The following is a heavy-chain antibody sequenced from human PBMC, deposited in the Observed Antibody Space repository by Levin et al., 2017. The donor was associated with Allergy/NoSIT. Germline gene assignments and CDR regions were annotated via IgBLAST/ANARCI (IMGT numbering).Heavy chain of an antibody. CDR2: LNQDGTKE. V-gene: IGHV3-7*04. D-gene: IGHD6-19*01. J-gene: IGHJ3*02. CDR3: ARGTYSSGWYPDTFDI. Sequence: GESLKISCVASGFTFGTYWMSWVRQDPGKGLEWVANLNQDGTKEYYVSSMKGRFTVSRDNAKNSLYLQMNSLRVEDTAEYYCARGTYSSGWYPDTFDIWGQGTMVTVSS. CDR1: GFTFGTYW.